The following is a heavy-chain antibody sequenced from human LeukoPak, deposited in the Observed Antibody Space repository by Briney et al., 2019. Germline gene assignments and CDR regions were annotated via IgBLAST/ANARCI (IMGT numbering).Heavy chain of an antibody. CDR2: INHSGST. CDR3: ARGGGSSGYYTDY. J-gene: IGHJ4*02. D-gene: IGHD3-22*01. Sequence: SETLSLTCAVYGGSFSGYHWSWIRQPPGKGLEWIGEINHSGSTNYNPSLKSRVTISVDTSKNQFSLKLSSVTAADTAVYYCARGGGSSGYYTDYWGQGTLVTVSS. CDR1: GGSFSGYH. V-gene: IGHV4-34*01.